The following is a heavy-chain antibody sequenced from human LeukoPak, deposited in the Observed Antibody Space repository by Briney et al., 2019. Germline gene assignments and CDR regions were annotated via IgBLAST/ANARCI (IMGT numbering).Heavy chain of an antibody. V-gene: IGHV4-4*09. D-gene: IGHD2-8*01. CDR3: ARHEWSWATLDY. CDR2: IYSIGST. CDR1: AGSISNYY. J-gene: IGHJ4*02. Sequence: PSETLSLTCTVSAGSISNYYWSWIRHPPGNGLEWIGYIYSIGSTDYNSSLKSRATISVDTSKNQFSLKLSSVTAADTAVYYCARHEWSWATLDYWGQGTLVTVSS.